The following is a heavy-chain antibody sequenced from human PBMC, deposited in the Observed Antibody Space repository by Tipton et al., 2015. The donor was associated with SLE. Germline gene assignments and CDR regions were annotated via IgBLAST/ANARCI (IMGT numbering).Heavy chain of an antibody. CDR2: IYYSGST. CDR1: GGSISSHT. J-gene: IGHJ6*03. D-gene: IGHD3-10*01. V-gene: IGHV4-59*11. CDR3: ARVGFYGSGKTWDMDV. Sequence: TLSLTCTVSGGSISSHTWSWIRQPPGKGLEWIGYIYYSGSTNYNPSLQSRVTISVDTSKNQFSLKLTSVTAADTAVYYCARVGFYGSGKTWDMDVWGKGTTVTVSS.